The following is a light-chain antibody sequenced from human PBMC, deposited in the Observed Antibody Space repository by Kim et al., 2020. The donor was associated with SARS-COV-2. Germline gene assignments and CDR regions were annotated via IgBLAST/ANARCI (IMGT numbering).Light chain of an antibody. Sequence: TITVAGTSVIIASNYVQWYEQRAGSAPTTVIYEDNQRPSGGPDRFSGSIDSASNSASLTSSGLKTEDEADYCCQSYDSSNHWVFGGGTQLTVL. CDR2: EDN. J-gene: IGLJ3*02. V-gene: IGLV6-57*02. CDR1: SVIIASNY. CDR3: QSYDSSNHWV.